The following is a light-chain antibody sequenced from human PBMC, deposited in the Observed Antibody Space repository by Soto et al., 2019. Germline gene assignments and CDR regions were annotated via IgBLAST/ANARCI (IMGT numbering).Light chain of an antibody. V-gene: IGKV3-15*01. J-gene: IGKJ4*01. Sequence: VMTQSPATLSVSLGEGATLSCKASQNVYNNLAWYQQRPGQPPRLLIYDASTRATGISARFSGSGYGTEFTLTISSLQSEDFAVYFCQQCRNWPLTFGGGTKV. CDR3: QQCRNWPLT. CDR2: DAS. CDR1: QNVYNN.